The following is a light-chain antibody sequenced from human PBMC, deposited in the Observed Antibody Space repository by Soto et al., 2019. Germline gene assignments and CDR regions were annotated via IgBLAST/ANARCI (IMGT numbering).Light chain of an antibody. CDR1: QSISSW. Sequence: DIPMTQSPSTLSASVGDRVTITCRASQSISSWLAWYQQKPGKAPKLLIYAASSLESGVPSRFSGSGSGTEFTLTIRSLQPDDFATYYGQQYNSYPLTFGGGTKVEIK. V-gene: IGKV1-5*01. CDR2: AAS. J-gene: IGKJ4*01. CDR3: QQYNSYPLT.